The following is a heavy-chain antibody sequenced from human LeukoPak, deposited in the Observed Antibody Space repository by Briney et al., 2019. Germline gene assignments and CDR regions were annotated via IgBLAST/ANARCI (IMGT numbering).Heavy chain of an antibody. CDR3: ARRNYGGTLDY. D-gene: IGHD4-23*01. Sequence: PSETLSLTCTVSGGSISSRSYYWGWIRQAPGKGLEWIGRIYYSGNTYYNPSLKSRVTISVDTSQKQFSLTLPSVTAADTAVYYCARRNYGGTLDYWGQGTLITVSS. J-gene: IGHJ4*02. V-gene: IGHV4-39*01. CDR2: IYYSGNT. CDR1: GGSISSRSYY.